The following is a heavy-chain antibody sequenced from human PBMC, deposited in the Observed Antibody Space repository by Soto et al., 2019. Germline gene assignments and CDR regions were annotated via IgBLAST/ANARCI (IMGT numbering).Heavy chain of an antibody. Sequence: ASVKVSFKASGYTFTSYYMHWVRQAPGQGLEWMGIINPSGGSTSYAQKFQGRVTMTRDTSTSTVYMELSSLRSEDTAVYYCARDHCSGGSCYPRSMDVWGQGTTVTVSS. D-gene: IGHD2-15*01. CDR1: GYTFTSYY. CDR2: INPSGGST. CDR3: ARDHCSGGSCYPRSMDV. J-gene: IGHJ6*02. V-gene: IGHV1-46*01.